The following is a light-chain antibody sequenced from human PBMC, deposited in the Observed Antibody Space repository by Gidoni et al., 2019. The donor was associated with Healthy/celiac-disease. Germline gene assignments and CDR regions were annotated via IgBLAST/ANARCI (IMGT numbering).Light chain of an antibody. CDR2: GAS. V-gene: IGKV3-20*01. Sequence: DIVLTPSPGTLSLSPGERATLSCRASQSVSSSYLAWYQQKPGQAPRLLSYGASSRATGIPDRFSGSGSGTDFTLTISRLEPEDFTVYYCQQYGSSPGFGGGTKVEIK. CDR1: QSVSSSY. J-gene: IGKJ4*02. CDR3: QQYGSSPG.